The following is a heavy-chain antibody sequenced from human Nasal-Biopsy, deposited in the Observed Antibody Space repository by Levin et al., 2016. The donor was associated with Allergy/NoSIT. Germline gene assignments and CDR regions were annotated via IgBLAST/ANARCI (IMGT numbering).Heavy chain of an antibody. D-gene: IGHD3-10*01. CDR1: GIPIGTFY. CDR2: IYGTGST. Sequence: SETLSLTCTVSGIPIGTFYWSWIRQPAGKAPEWIGRIYGTGSTSYNPSLRSRVTMSVDTSKKEFSLKLNSVTAADTAVYYCARLNYGSGNYYGMDVWGQGTTVTVSS. CDR3: ARLNYGSGNYYGMDV. J-gene: IGHJ6*02. V-gene: IGHV4-4*07.